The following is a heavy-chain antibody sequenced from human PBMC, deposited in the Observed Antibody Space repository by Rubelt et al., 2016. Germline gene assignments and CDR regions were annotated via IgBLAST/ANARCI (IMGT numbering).Heavy chain of an antibody. Sequence: SGFTFSSYAMSWVRQAPGKGLEWVSGISGSGGSTHHADSVKGRFTISRDNSKNTLYLQMNSLRAEDTAVYYCAKYDSCGFDYARRLHPWGQGTLVVVSS. J-gene: IGHJ5*02. D-gene: IGHD3-22*01. CDR3: AKYDSCGFDYARRLHP. CDR2: ISGSGGST. CDR1: GFTFSSYA. V-gene: IGHV3-23*01.